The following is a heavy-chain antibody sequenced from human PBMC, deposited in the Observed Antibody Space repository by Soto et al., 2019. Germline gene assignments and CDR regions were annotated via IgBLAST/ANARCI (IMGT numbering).Heavy chain of an antibody. CDR1: GGTFSSYA. CDR3: ARAGSSWAIDY. Sequence: SVKVSCKASGGTFSSYAISWVRQAPGQGLEWMGGIIPIFGTANYAQEFQGRVTITADESTSTAYMELSSLRSEDTALYYCARAGSSWAIDYWGQGTLVTVSS. V-gene: IGHV1-69*13. D-gene: IGHD6-13*01. CDR2: IIPIFGTA. J-gene: IGHJ4*02.